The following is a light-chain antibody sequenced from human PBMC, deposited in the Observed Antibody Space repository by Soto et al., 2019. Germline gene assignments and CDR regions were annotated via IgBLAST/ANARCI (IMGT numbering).Light chain of an antibody. Sequence: IVLTQSPATLSLSPGERATLSCRASQRVSSYLAWYQQKPGHAPRLLIYDASNRATGIPARFSGSGSGTGLTLTISSLESEDFAVCYCQQRSHWPPGDTFGPGTKVDIK. V-gene: IGKV3-11*01. J-gene: IGKJ3*01. CDR3: QQRSHWPPGDT. CDR2: DAS. CDR1: QRVSSY.